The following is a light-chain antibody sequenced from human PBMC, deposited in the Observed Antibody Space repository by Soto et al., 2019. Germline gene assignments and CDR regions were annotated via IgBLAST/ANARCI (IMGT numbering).Light chain of an antibody. J-gene: IGLJ3*02. Sequence: QSVLTQPPSASGTPGQRVAISCSGSSSDIGSNTVNWYQHLPGTAPQLLMYSDNQRPSGVPDRFSGSKSGTSASLAISGLQSEDEGDYSCASWDDSLNGWVFGGGTKLTVL. CDR3: ASWDDSLNGWV. CDR1: SSDIGSNT. V-gene: IGLV1-44*01. CDR2: SDN.